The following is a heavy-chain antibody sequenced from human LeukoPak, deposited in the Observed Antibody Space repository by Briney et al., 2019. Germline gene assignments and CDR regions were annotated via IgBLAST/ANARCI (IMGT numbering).Heavy chain of an antibody. D-gene: IGHD5-12*01. Sequence: GGSLRLSCAASGFTFSSYAMHWVRQAPGKGLEWVAVISYDGSNKYYADSVKGRFTISRDNSKNTLYLQMNSLRAEDTAVYYCATDLVEWLHKPVYYFDYWGQGTLVTVSS. CDR1: GFTFSSYA. J-gene: IGHJ4*02. CDR3: ATDLVEWLHKPVYYFDY. CDR2: ISYDGSNK. V-gene: IGHV3-30*04.